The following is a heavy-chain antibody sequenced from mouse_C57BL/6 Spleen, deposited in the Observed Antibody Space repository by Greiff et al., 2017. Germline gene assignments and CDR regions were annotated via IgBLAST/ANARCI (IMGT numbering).Heavy chain of an antibody. CDR3: TTRLRPGFAY. CDR1: GFNIKDDY. V-gene: IGHV14-4*01. D-gene: IGHD2-4*01. Sequence: VQLQQSGAELVRPGASVKLSCTASGFNIKDDYMHWVKQRPEQGLEWIGWIDPENGDTEYASKFQGKATITADTSSNTAYLQLSSLTSEDTAVYYCTTRLRPGFAYWGQGTLVTVSA. CDR2: IDPENGDT. J-gene: IGHJ3*01.